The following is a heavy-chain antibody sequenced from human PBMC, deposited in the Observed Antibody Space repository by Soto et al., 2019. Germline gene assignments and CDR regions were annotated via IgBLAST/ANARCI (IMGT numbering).Heavy chain of an antibody. CDR2: IIPLFGTA. CDR3: ARNYGHDCGGGNCYFYF. CDR1: GGTFSRYA. J-gene: IGHJ4*02. D-gene: IGHD2-15*01. Sequence: QVQLVQSGAEVKKPGSSVKVSCTASGGTFSRYAINWVRQAPGHGLEWMGGIIPLFGTANYAQKFQGRDTITADESASTAHMELRSLRSEDTAVYYCARNYGHDCGGGNCYFYFWGQGTLVTVSS. V-gene: IGHV1-69*01.